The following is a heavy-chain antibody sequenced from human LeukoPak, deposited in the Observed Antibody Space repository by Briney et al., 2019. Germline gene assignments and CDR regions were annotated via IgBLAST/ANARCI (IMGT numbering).Heavy chain of an antibody. J-gene: IGHJ4*02. CDR2: ISGSGGST. Sequence: GGSLRLSCAASGFTFGSNAMSWVRQAPGKGLEWVSTISGSGGSTYYADSVKGHFTISRDNSKNTLYLQMNSLRAEDTAVYYCAKDSELLWFGELYPPDYWGQGTLVTVSS. D-gene: IGHD3-10*01. CDR3: AKDSELLWFGELYPPDY. V-gene: IGHV3-23*01. CDR1: GFTFGSNA.